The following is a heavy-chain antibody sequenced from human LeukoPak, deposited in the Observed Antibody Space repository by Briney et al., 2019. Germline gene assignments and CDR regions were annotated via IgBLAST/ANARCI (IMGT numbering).Heavy chain of an antibody. V-gene: IGHV4-30-2*01. Sequence: PSQTLSLTCTVSGGSISSGGYYWSWIRQPPGKGLEWIGYIYHSGSTYYNPSLKSRVTISVDTSKNQFSLKLSSVTAADTAVYYCARDSTYYNGSPADYWGQGILVTVSS. CDR1: GGSISSGGYY. CDR3: ARDSTYYNGSPADY. J-gene: IGHJ4*02. D-gene: IGHD3-10*01. CDR2: IYHSGST.